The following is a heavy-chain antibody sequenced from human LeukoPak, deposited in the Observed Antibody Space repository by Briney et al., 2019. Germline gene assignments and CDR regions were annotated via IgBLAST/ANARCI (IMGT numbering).Heavy chain of an antibody. J-gene: IGHJ3*02. CDR1: GGSFSGYY. V-gene: IGHV4-34*01. CDR3: ARVFYYDSSGYFAWDAFDI. CDR2: INHSGST. D-gene: IGHD3-22*01. Sequence: SETLSLTCAVYGGSFSGYYWSWIRQPPGKGLEWIGEINHSGSTNYNPSLKSRVTISVDTSKNQFSLKLSSVTAADTAVYYCARVFYYDSSGYFAWDAFDIWGQGTTVTVSS.